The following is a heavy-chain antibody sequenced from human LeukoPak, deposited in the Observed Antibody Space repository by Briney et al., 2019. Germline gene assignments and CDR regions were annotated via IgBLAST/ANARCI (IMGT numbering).Heavy chain of an antibody. J-gene: IGHJ3*02. CDR1: GYTFTSYY. D-gene: IGHD4-23*01. CDR2: INPSGGST. CDR3: ASTTVDPGNAFDI. V-gene: IGHV1-46*03. Sequence: ASVKVSCKASGYTFTSYYMHWVRQAPGQGLEWMGIINPSGGSTSYAQKFQGRVTMTRDTSTSTVYLELSSLRSEDTAVYYCASTTVDPGNAFDIWGQGTMVTVSS.